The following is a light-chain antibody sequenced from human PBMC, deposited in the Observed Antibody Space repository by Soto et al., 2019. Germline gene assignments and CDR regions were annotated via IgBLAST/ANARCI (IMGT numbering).Light chain of an antibody. CDR1: SSNIGSNY. Sequence: QSVLTQPPSVSAAPGQKVTISCSGRSSNIGSNYVSWYQQLPGTAPKLLIYDNNKRPSVIPDRFSGSKSRTSATLGITGPQTGDQADYHCATWDSRLSAGPGVFGTGTKVTVL. CDR3: ATWDSRLSAGPGV. J-gene: IGLJ1*01. V-gene: IGLV1-51*01. CDR2: DNN.